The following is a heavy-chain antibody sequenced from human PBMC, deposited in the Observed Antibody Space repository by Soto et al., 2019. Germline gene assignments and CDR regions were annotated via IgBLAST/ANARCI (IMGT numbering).Heavy chain of an antibody. V-gene: IGHV1-69*13. D-gene: IGHD1-26*01. J-gene: IGHJ3*02. Sequence: SVKVSCKASGGTFSSYASSWVRQAPGQGLGWMGGIIPIFGTANYAQKFQGRVTITADESTSTAYMELSSLRSEDTAVYYCARAEVGATRLYAFDIWGQGTMVTVSS. CDR1: GGTFSSYA. CDR3: ARAEVGATRLYAFDI. CDR2: IIPIFGTA.